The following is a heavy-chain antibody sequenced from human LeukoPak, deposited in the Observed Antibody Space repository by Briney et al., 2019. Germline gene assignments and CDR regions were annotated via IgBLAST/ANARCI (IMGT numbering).Heavy chain of an antibody. V-gene: IGHV4-39*07. D-gene: IGHD3-10*01. CDR2: IYYSGST. CDR1: GGSISSSSYY. J-gene: IGHJ4*02. Sequence: SETLSLTCTVSGGSISSSSYYWGWIRQPPGKGLEWIGSIYYSGSTYYNPSLKSRVTISVDTSKNQFSLKLSSVTAADTAVYYCARAFGRPAPFDYWGQGTLVTVSS. CDR3: ARAFGRPAPFDY.